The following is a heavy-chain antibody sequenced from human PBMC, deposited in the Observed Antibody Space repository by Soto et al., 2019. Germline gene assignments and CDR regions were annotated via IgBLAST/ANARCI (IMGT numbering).Heavy chain of an antibody. Sequence: GESLKISCKGSGYSFTSYWIRWVRQIPGKGLEWMGRIDPSDSYTNYSPSFQGHVTISADKSFSTAYLQWSSLKASDTAMYYCARQRQTGTHDYYYGMDVWGQGTTVTVSS. J-gene: IGHJ6*02. D-gene: IGHD1-1*01. CDR3: ARQRQTGTHDYYYGMDV. CDR1: GYSFTSYW. CDR2: IDPSDSYT. V-gene: IGHV5-10-1*01.